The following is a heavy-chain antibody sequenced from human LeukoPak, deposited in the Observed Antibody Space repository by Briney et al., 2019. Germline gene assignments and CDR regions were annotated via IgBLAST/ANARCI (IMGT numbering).Heavy chain of an antibody. CDR1: GGSISSVRYY. D-gene: IGHD5-18*01. Sequence: SSETLSLTCTVSGGSISSVRYYWGWIRQPPGMGLEWIAYSHNNGDTNYNPSLKSRITISVDTSKNEFSLTLSSVTAADTAVYYCARQPGSTAAFDIWGQGTTVTVSA. V-gene: IGHV4-61*05. CDR2: SHNNGDT. J-gene: IGHJ3*02. CDR3: ARQPGSTAAFDI.